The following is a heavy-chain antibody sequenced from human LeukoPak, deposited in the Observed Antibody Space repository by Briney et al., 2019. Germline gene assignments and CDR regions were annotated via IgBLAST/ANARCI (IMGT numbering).Heavy chain of an antibody. CDR1: GFTFSSYA. V-gene: IGHV3-23*01. D-gene: IGHD5-18*01. Sequence: PGGSLRLSCAASGFTFSSYAMSWVRQAPGKGLEGVSAISGSGGSTYYAASVKGRFTISRDNSKNTLYLQMNSLRAEDTAVYYCAKDRGWIQLWFGAFDYWGQGTLVTVSS. J-gene: IGHJ4*02. CDR3: AKDRGWIQLWFGAFDY. CDR2: ISGSGGST.